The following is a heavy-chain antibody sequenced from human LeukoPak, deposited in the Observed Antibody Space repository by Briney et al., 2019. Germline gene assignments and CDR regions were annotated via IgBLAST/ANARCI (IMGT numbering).Heavy chain of an antibody. Sequence: PSETLSLTCIVSGGSIGSNSWFWGWIRQPPGKGLGWIGSIYYSGSTYYNPSLKGRVTVSLDTSKNQFPLKLSSVTAADTAVYHCVRDRTGGLYYMDVWGKGTTVTVSS. CDR1: GGSIGSNSWF. D-gene: IGHD1-1*01. CDR2: IYYSGST. V-gene: IGHV4-39*06. J-gene: IGHJ6*03. CDR3: VRDRTGGLYYMDV.